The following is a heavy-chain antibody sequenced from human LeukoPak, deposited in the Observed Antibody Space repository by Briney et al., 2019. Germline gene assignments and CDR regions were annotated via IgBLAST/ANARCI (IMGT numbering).Heavy chain of an antibody. V-gene: IGHV3-23*01. J-gene: IGHJ4*02. CDR1: GFTFSDHA. D-gene: IGHD3-9*01. CDR3: AKDKNDWTSGLDY. CDR2: ISARDGRK. Sequence: GGSLRLSCAAFGFTFSDHAMNWVRQAPGKGLEWVSIISARDGRKYYADSAKGRFTISRDNSKDTLYLQMNSLRAEDTAIYYCAKDKNDWTSGLDYWGQGTLVTVSS.